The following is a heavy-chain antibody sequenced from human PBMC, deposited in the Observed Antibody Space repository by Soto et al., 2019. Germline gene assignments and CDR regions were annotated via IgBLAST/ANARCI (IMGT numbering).Heavy chain of an antibody. J-gene: IGHJ4*02. D-gene: IGHD3-10*01. CDR1: VGSISTSSYF. V-gene: IGHV4-39*01. CDR2: VHYSGSA. CDR3: VSHRWGSGSSSALLDF. Sequence: QLQLQESGPGLVKTSETLSLTCSVSVGSISTSSYFWGWIRQPPGNGLEWVGAVHYSGSANYRTSLQSRVTISVDRSQNQFSLMLLSVTAADTAVYYCVSHRWGSGSSSALLDFWGQGALVTVSS.